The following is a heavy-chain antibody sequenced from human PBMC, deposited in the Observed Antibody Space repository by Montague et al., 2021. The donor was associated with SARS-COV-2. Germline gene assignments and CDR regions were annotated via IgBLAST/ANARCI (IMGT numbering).Heavy chain of an antibody. V-gene: IGHV6-1*01. J-gene: IGHJ6*02. CDR3: TSGREGNYNVMDV. Sequence: CAISGDSVSSNSATWNWVRHSPSRGLDWLGRPYYRSKWYNDYAVPVRGRVTINPDTSKNQFSLQLNSVTPEDTAIYYCTSGREGNYNVMDVWGQGTTVTVSS. D-gene: IGHD1-1*01. CDR2: PYYRSKWYN. CDR1: GDSVSSNSAT.